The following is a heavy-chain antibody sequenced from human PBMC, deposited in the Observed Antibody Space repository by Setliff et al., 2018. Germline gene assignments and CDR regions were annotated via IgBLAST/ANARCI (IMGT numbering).Heavy chain of an antibody. CDR2: INTNTGNP. CDR1: GYTFSSYA. J-gene: IGHJ3*01. CDR3: ARDWFCSGGDCSDVFDF. D-gene: IGHD2-21*02. V-gene: IGHV1-18*01. Sequence: ASVKVSCKASGYTFSSYAMNWVRQAPGQGLEWMGWINTNTGNPTYAQGRVTLTTDTSTGTAYMELRSLTFDDTAVYYCARDWFCSGGDCSDVFDFWGQGTMVTVSS.